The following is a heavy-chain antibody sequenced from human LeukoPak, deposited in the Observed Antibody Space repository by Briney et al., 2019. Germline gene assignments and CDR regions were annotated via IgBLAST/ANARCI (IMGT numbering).Heavy chain of an antibody. J-gene: IGHJ4*02. Sequence: GGSLRLSCAASGYTFRNYAMSWLRQAPGEGLEWVSAIGGDATYYAYYADSVKGRFTISRDNAKNTLYLQMNSLRAEDTAVYYCARGRRGYSGYDPFGYWGQGTLVTVSS. CDR3: ARGRRGYSGYDPFGY. CDR1: GYTFRNYA. CDR2: IGGDATYYA. V-gene: IGHV3-23*01. D-gene: IGHD5-12*01.